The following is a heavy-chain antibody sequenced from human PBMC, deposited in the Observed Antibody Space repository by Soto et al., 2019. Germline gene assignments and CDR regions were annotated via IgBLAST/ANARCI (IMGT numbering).Heavy chain of an antibody. V-gene: IGHV4-31*01. CDR2: TYCSGSS. D-gene: IGHD5-12*01. CDR3: XSARGLVATAYYYGLGV. CDR1: GVSISSGGYY. Sequence: SETLSLTCTVSGVSISSGGYYWSWHPPHPEKGLEWIGYTYCSGSSYDNSAISRLLIISVDASNNLYSLMISSVTADDTAVYYCXSARGLVATAYYYGLGVWGPGTTVTVSS. J-gene: IGHJ6*02.